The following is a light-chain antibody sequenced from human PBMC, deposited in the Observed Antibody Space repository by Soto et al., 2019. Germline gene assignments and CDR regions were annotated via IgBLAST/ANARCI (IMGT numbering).Light chain of an antibody. V-gene: IGKV3-20*01. Sequence: EIVLTQSPGTLSLSPGERATLSCRASQSVSSSYLAWYQHKPGQAPRLLIYGASSRATGIPDRFSGSGSGTDFTLIISRLEPEDFAVYYCQQYDSSLFTFGPGNKVDIK. J-gene: IGKJ3*01. CDR2: GAS. CDR3: QQYDSSLFT. CDR1: QSVSSSY.